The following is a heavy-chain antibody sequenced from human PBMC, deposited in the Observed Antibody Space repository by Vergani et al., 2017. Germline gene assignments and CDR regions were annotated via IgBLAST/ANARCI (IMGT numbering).Heavy chain of an antibody. V-gene: IGHV3-23*01. Sequence: EVQLLESGGGLGQPGGSVRLSCAASGFTFSSYAMSGVRQAPGKGLEWGAAISGRGGSTYYADSVKGRFTISRDKSKNTLYLQMNSLRAEDTAVYYCAKVDRWSYYDSSGYYFDCWGQGTLVTVSS. CDR1: GFTFSSYA. J-gene: IGHJ4*02. D-gene: IGHD3-22*01. CDR3: AKVDRWSYYDSSGYYFDC. CDR2: ISGRGGST.